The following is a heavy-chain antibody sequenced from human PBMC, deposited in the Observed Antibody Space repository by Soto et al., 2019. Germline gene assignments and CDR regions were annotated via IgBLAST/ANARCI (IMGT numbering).Heavy chain of an antibody. Sequence: PSETLSLTCTVSGGSISSSSYYWGWIRHPPGKGLEWIGSIYYSGSTYYNPSLKSRVTISVDTSKNQFSLKLSSVTAADTAVYYCARPPDSPHPDFWSGYPMYYFDYWGQGTLVTVSS. J-gene: IGHJ4*02. D-gene: IGHD3-3*01. CDR3: ARPPDSPHPDFWSGYPMYYFDY. V-gene: IGHV4-39*01. CDR2: IYYSGST. CDR1: GGSISSSSYY.